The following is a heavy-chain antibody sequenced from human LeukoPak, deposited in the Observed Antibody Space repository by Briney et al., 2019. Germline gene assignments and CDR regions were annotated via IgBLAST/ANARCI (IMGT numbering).Heavy chain of an antibody. CDR2: INPNSGGT. V-gene: IGHV1-2*02. Sequence: ASVKVSCKASGYTFTGFYMHWVRQAPGQGLEWMGWINPNSGGTNYAQKFQGRVTMTRDTSISTAYMELSRLRSDDTAVYYCAREFSSGWYGIDYWGQGTLVTVSS. D-gene: IGHD6-19*01. CDR3: AREFSSGWYGIDY. J-gene: IGHJ4*02. CDR1: GYTFTGFY.